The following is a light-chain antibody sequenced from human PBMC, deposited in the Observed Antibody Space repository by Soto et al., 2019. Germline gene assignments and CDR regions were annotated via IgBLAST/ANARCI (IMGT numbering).Light chain of an antibody. CDR3: QQYDRSTGT. J-gene: IGKJ1*01. V-gene: IGKV3-20*01. CDR1: QSVSSTS. Sequence: EIVLTQSPGTLSLSPGERATLSCRASQSVSSTSLAWYQQKPGQAPRLLMYDTSSRATGIPDRFSGSGSGTDFTLTITRLEPEDFAVYYCQQYDRSTGTFDQGTKVEIK. CDR2: DTS.